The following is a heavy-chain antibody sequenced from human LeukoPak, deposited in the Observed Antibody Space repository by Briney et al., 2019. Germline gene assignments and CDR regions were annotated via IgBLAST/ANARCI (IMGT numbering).Heavy chain of an antibody. Sequence: GASVKVSCKTSRFMFTSYYMHWVRQAPGQGLEWMGMINPNSGSTSYAQKFQGRVTMTRDTSTSTVYMDLSTLRSEDTAVYYCAKVGATLSFDYWGQGTLVTVSS. CDR2: INPNSGST. D-gene: IGHD1-26*01. CDR1: RFMFTSYY. CDR3: AKVGATLSFDY. J-gene: IGHJ4*02. V-gene: IGHV1-46*01.